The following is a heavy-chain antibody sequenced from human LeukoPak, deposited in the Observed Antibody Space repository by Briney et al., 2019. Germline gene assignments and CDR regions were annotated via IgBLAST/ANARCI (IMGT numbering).Heavy chain of an antibody. Sequence: GESLKISCQGSGYSFTSYWIGWVRQMPGKGLEWMGIIYPGDSDTRYSPSFQGQVTISADKSISTAYLQWSSLKASDTAMYYCARRYCSGGSCYSIDNWGQGTLVTVSS. CDR2: IYPGDSDT. CDR1: GYSFTSYW. D-gene: IGHD2-15*01. CDR3: ARRYCSGGSCYSIDN. J-gene: IGHJ4*02. V-gene: IGHV5-51*01.